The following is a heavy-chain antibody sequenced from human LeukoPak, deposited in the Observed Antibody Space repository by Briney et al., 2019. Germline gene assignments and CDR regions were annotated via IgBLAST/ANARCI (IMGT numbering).Heavy chain of an antibody. CDR3: GKDYSTIVRGIYY. D-gene: IGHD3-10*01. V-gene: IGHV3-30*02. J-gene: IGHJ4*02. CDR2: IWYDGSNK. CDR1: GFSFSSYW. Sequence: GGSLGLSCAASGFSFSSYWMAWVRQAPGKGLEWVAVIWYDGSNKYYADSVKGRFTISRDNSKNTLYLQMNSLRAEDTAFYCGKDYSTIVRGIYYWGQGTLVTVSS.